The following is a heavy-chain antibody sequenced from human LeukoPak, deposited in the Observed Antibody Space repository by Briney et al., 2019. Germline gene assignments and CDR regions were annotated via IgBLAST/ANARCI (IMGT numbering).Heavy chain of an antibody. V-gene: IGHV1-18*04. CDR1: GYTFTGYY. D-gene: IGHD6-19*01. CDR3: ARERRTGSGWTYYYGMDV. Sequence: GASVKVSCKASGYTFTGYYMHWVRQAPGQGLEWMGWISAYNGNTNYAQKLQGRVTMTTDTSTSTAYMELRSLRSDDTAVYYCARERRTGSGWTYYYGMDVWGQGTTVTVSS. CDR2: ISAYNGNT. J-gene: IGHJ6*02.